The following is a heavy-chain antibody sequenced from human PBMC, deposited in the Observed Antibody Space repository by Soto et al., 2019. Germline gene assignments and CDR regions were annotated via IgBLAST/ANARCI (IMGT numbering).Heavy chain of an antibody. D-gene: IGHD2-8*01. CDR3: ARHIWKKDIIPYDAFDF. CDR1: GGSISDYY. V-gene: IGHV4-59*08. J-gene: IGHJ3*01. CDR2: IHYRESP. Sequence: SETLSLTCTVSGGSISDYYWSCIRQPPRKGLQSIGYIHYRESPKYDPSLKSRVTLSLDTSANQFSLRLYSVTAADTAVYYCARHIWKKDIIPYDAFDFCSQGTMVTVSS.